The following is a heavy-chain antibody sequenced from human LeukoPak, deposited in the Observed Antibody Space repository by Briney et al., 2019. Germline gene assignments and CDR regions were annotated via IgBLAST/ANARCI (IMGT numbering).Heavy chain of an antibody. CDR1: GYTFNKNA. V-gene: IGHV7-4-1*02. J-gene: IGHJ3*02. CDR2: INTKTGTP. D-gene: IGHD5-18*01. CDR3: ARRSPTADAFDI. Sequence: GASVKVSCKASGYTFNKNAINWVRQVPGQGLEWIGWINTKTGTPTYAQGFTGRFVSSLDMSVSTAFLQISSLKPTDTAVYFCARRSPTADAFDIWGQGTLVIVSS.